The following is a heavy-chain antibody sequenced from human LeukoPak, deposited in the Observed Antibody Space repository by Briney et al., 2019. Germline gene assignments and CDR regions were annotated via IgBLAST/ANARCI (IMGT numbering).Heavy chain of an antibody. V-gene: IGHV3-21*01. Sequence: GGSLRLSCAASGFTFNSYEMNWVRQAPGKGLEWVSSISSSSSYIYYADSVKGRFTISRDNAKNSLYLQMNSLRAEDTAVYYCARMVRGVIIRIDYYYYMDVWGKGTTVTVSS. CDR2: ISSSSSYI. CDR1: GFTFNSYE. J-gene: IGHJ6*03. CDR3: ARMVRGVIIRIDYYYYMDV. D-gene: IGHD3-10*01.